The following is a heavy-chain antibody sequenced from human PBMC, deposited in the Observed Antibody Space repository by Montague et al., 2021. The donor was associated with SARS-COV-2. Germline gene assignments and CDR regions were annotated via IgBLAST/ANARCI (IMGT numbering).Heavy chain of an antibody. D-gene: IGHD3-22*01. CDR3: TRGELYDSSGYWKTS. CDR1: GFTFSSHE. V-gene: IGHV3-48*03. CDR2: ISNSGTIM. Sequence: PLRLSRAASGFTFSSHEMNWVRQAPGKGLEWVSYISNSGTIMYYADSVKGRFTISRDNAKNSLYLQMNSLRAEDTAVYYCTRGELYDSSGYWKTSWGQGTMVTVSS. J-gene: IGHJ5*02.